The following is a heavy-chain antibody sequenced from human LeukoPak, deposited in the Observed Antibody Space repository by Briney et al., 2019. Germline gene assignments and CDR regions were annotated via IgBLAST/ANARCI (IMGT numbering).Heavy chain of an antibody. D-gene: IGHD3-16*01. V-gene: IGHV4-39*01. Sequence: PSETLSLTCTVSGGSITSSSYYWGWIRQPPGKGLEWIGSIYYSGSTYYNPSLKSRVTISVDTSKNQFSLKLSSVTAADTAVYYCARPLEGGYMDVWGKGTTVTISS. CDR2: IYYSGST. CDR1: GGSITSSSYY. J-gene: IGHJ6*03. CDR3: ARPLEGGYMDV.